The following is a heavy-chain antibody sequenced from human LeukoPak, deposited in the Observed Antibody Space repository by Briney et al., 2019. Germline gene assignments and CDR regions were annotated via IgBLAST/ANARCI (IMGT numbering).Heavy chain of an antibody. CDR3: ARGSSSVFDY. Sequence: GGSLRLSCAASGFTLSNYWMNWARQAPGKGLGWVANIKQDGSEKYYVDSVKGRFTISRDNAKNSLYLQMNSLRAEDTAVYYCARGSSSVFDYWGQGTLVTVSS. CDR2: IKQDGSEK. J-gene: IGHJ4*02. CDR1: GFTLSNYW. D-gene: IGHD6-6*01. V-gene: IGHV3-7*04.